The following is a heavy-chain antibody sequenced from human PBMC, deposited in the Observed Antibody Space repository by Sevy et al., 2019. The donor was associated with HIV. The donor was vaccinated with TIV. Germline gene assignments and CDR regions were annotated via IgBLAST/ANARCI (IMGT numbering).Heavy chain of an antibody. J-gene: IGHJ4*02. D-gene: IGHD2-21*02. CDR3: ARQKRSADFLDY. CDR1: GYSFSSHW. Sequence: GESLKISCMASGYSFSSHWIGWVRQKPGKGLEGGGIIYPSDSETTYSPSFQGQVTISADKSINTAYLQWSSLKASDSAMYYCARQKRSADFLDYWGQGTLVTVSS. V-gene: IGHV5-51*01. CDR2: IYPSDSET.